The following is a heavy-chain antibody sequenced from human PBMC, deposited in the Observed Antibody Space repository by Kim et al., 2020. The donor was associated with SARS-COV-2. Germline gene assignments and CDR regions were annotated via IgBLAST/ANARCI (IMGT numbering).Heavy chain of an antibody. CDR1: GFIFSNTYV. J-gene: IGHJ6*02. CDR2: FGRSGGT. D-gene: IGHD6-19*01. CDR3: ARGMVAGGLRNGMDV. V-gene: IGHV3-23*01. Sequence: GGSLRLSCAASGFIFSNTYVMCWVRPAPGGGLEWVSGFGRSGGTYYTDSVRGRFAISRDNPKNTVYLQMNSLRAEDTAVYYCARGMVAGGLRNGMDVWGQGTTVTVSS.